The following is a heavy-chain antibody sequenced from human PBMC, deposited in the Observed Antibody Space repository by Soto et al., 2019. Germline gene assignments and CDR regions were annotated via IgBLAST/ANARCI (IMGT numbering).Heavy chain of an antibody. CDR3: AKNQGVELVPLATVDWFDP. CDR1: GLTFSSYA. CDR2: ISGSGFKK. V-gene: IGHV3-23*01. J-gene: IGHJ5*02. Sequence: PGGSLRLSCAVPGLTFSSYAMSWVRQAPGKGLEWISSISGSGFKKYYADSVKGRFTISRDNSKSTVYLELNNLSAEDTAVYHCAKNQGVELVPLATVDWFDPWGQGSVVTVSS. D-gene: IGHD1-26*01.